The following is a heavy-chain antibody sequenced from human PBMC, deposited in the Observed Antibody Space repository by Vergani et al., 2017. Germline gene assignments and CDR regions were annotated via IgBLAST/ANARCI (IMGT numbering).Heavy chain of an antibody. J-gene: IGHJ4*02. Sequence: EVQLLQSGGGVIQPGGSVRLSCAASGFTFSACPMTWVRQAPGKGLEWVSAISARYPSTYYVDSVKGRFTISRDNSKNMLYLQMNSRRADDTAVYYCARLSYDTTPYLQGGYDCWGQGTLVSVSS. CDR1: GFTFSACP. CDR3: ARLSYDTTPYLQGGYDC. V-gene: IGHV3-23*01. D-gene: IGHD3-22*01. CDR2: ISARYPST.